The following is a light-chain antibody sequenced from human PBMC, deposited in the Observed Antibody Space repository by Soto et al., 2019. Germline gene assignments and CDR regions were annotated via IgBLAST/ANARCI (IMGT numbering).Light chain of an antibody. J-gene: IGLJ3*02. CDR3: SSYTSSTTWV. V-gene: IGLV2-14*01. Sequence: SVLTQPASVSGSPGQSITISCTGTSSDVGAYNYVSWYQQHPGKAPKLMIYEVSYRPSGVSDRFSGSRSGNTASLTISGLQAEDESDYYCSSYTSSTTWVFGGGTQRTVL. CDR2: EVS. CDR1: SSDVGAYNY.